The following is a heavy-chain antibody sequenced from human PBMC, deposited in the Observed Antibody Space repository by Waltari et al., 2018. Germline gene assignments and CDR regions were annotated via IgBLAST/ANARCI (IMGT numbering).Heavy chain of an antibody. CDR1: GYTFTGYY. V-gene: IGHV1-2*02. CDR2: INPNSGGT. J-gene: IGHJ4*02. D-gene: IGHD3-3*01. Sequence: QVQLVQSGAEVKKPGASVKVSCKASGYTFTGYYMHWVRQAPGQGLEWMGWINPNSGGTNYAQKFQGRVTMTRDTSISTAYMELSRLRSDDTAVYYCARQFALGVVIYYFDYWGQGTLVTVSS. CDR3: ARQFALGVVIYYFDY.